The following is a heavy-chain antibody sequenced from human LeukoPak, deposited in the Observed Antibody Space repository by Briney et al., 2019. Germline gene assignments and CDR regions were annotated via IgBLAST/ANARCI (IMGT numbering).Heavy chain of an antibody. V-gene: IGHV3-23*01. CDR1: GFTFSSYA. Sequence: GGSLTLSYAASGFTFSSYAMRWVRQAPGQGLEAVSAISGSGGSTYYAASVKGRFTISRDNSKTTLYLQMNSLRAEDTAVYYCAKDPRYEGYWGQGTLVTVSS. D-gene: IGHD5-12*01. J-gene: IGHJ4*02. CDR2: ISGSGGST. CDR3: AKDPRYEGY.